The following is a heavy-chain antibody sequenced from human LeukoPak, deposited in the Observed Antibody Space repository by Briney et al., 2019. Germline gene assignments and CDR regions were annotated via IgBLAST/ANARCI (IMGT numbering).Heavy chain of an antibody. CDR2: IHTSGDT. V-gene: IGHV3-53*01. J-gene: IGHJ5*02. CDR3: IVFGDSNH. D-gene: IGHD4-17*01. Sequence: GGSLRLSCAASGLTGSHNYVSWVRQAPGKGLEWVSAIHTSGDTCYAGSVKGRFTISRDTSKNTLYLQINSLRVEDTAVYYCIVFGDSNHWGQGTLVTVSS. CDR1: GLTGSHNY.